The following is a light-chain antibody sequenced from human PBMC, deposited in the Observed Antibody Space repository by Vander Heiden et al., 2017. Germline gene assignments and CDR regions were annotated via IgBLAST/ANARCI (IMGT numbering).Light chain of an antibody. Sequence: DIVMTQPSDALAALPGERATTNCKSSQTILDSTNNWNYLARYQQKQRQPPKLPLYCATTRGSRVPDRFPGSGSGTDSTLAISNMQAGDVAVYYCLQYYYNRKAFGQGTTLEIK. CDR1: QTILDSTNNWNY. V-gene: IGKV4-1*01. CDR2: CAT. J-gene: IGKJ1*01. CDR3: LQYYYNRKA.